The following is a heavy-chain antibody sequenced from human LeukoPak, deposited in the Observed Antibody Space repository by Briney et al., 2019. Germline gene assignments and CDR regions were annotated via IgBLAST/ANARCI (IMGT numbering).Heavy chain of an antibody. CDR2: IYYSGST. CDR1: GGSISSYY. Sequence: SAETLSLTCTVSGGSISSYYWSWIRQPPGKGLECLGYIYYSGSTNYNPSLKSRVTISVDTSKSQFSLKLSSVTAADTAVYYCARGKGVYDSSGYYHYYFDYWGQGTLVTVSS. J-gene: IGHJ4*02. D-gene: IGHD3-22*01. V-gene: IGHV4-59*01. CDR3: ARGKGVYDSSGYYHYYFDY.